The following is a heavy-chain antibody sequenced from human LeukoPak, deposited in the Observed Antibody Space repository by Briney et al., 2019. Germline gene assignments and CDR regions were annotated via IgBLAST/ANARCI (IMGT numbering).Heavy chain of an antibody. D-gene: IGHD6-13*01. CDR3: ARHIGYSNSAFDP. J-gene: IGHJ5*02. Sequence: PSETLSLTCTVSGGSISSSNSYWGWVRQPPGKGLEWIGSLYYSASTYYNPSLKTRVTIFVDTSKNESSLKVNSVSAADTAVYYCARHIGYSNSAFDPWGQGTLVTVSS. V-gene: IGHV4-39*01. CDR2: LYYSAST. CDR1: GGSISSSNSY.